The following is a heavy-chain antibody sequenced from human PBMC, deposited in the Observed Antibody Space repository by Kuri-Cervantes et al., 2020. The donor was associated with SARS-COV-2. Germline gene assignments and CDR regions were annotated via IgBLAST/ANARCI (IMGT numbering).Heavy chain of an antibody. Sequence: GESLKISCAASGFTFSSYSMNWVRQAPGKGLEGGSYISSSSSTIYYAVSVKCRFTISRDNAKNSLYLQMNSLRAEDTAVYYCARDKWPIVVVNCYFDYWGQGTPVTVSS. CDR1: GFTFSSYS. CDR3: ARDKWPIVVVNCYFDY. V-gene: IGHV3-48*01. J-gene: IGHJ4*02. CDR2: ISSSSSTI. D-gene: IGHD2-21*01.